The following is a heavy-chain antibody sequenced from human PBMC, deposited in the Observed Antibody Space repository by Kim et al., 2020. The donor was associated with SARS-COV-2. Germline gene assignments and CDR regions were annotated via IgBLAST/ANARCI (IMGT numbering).Heavy chain of an antibody. V-gene: IGHV3-73*01. CDR1: GFTFSGSA. J-gene: IGHJ4*02. Sequence: GGSLRLSCAASGFTFSGSAMHWVRQASGKGLEWVGRIRSKANSYATAYAASVKGRFTISRDDSKNTAYLQMNSLKTEDTAVYYCTRQMYCSGGSCPDYWGQGTLVTVSS. CDR2: IRSKANSYAT. D-gene: IGHD2-15*01. CDR3: TRQMYCSGGSCPDY.